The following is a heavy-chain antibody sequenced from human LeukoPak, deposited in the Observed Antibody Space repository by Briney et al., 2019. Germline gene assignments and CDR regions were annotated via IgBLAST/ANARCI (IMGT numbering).Heavy chain of an antibody. J-gene: IGHJ3*02. CDR2: IKLDGSEK. V-gene: IGHV3-7*01. Sequence: GGSLRLSCAASGFSFSTYWMSWVRQAPGKGLEWVATIKLDGSEKYYVDSVKGRFTISRDNAKNSLYLQINRLRAEDTAVYYCARDRSDILTGYNDAFDIWGQGTTVTVSS. CDR3: ARDRSDILTGYNDAFDI. D-gene: IGHD3-9*01. CDR1: GFSFSTYW.